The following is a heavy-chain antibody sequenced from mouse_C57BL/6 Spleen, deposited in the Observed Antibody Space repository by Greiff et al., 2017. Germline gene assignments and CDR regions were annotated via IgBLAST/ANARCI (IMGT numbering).Heavy chain of an antibody. Sequence: QVQLQQPGAELVKPGASVKLSCKASGYTFTSYWMPWVKQRPGQGLEWIGMIHPNSGSTNYNEKFKSKATLTVDKSSSTAYMQRSSLTSEDSAVYDCARFYDGYSAWFAYWGQGTLVTVSA. CDR3: ARFYDGYSAWFAY. CDR2: IHPNSGST. J-gene: IGHJ3*01. CDR1: GYTFTSYW. V-gene: IGHV1-64*01. D-gene: IGHD2-3*01.